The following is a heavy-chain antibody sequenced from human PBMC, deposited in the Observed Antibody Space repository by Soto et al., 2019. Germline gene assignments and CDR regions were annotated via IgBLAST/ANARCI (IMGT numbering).Heavy chain of an antibody. CDR1: GGSISSYY. V-gene: IGHV4-59*01. D-gene: IGHD3-22*01. J-gene: IGHJ6*02. CDR2: IYYSGST. Sequence: PSETLSLTCTVSGGSISSYYWSWIRQPPGKGLEWIGYIYYSGSTNYNPSLKSRVTISVDTSKNQFSLKLSSVTAADTAVYYCVQGGYSDYCYYGMDVWGQGTTVTVSS. CDR3: VQGGYSDYCYYGMDV.